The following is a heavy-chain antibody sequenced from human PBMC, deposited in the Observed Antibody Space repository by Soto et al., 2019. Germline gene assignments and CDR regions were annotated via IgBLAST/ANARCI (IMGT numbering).Heavy chain of an antibody. V-gene: IGHV3-9*01. J-gene: IGHJ1*01. Sequence: GGSLRLSCAASGFTFDGYAMHWVRQVPGKGLEWVSGINWNSGSIGYGDSVKGRFAISRDNAKNSLHLQMNSLSAEDTAFYYCVKDESINWYSGHFRHWGQGTLVTVSS. CDR3: VKDESINWYSGHFRH. CDR1: GFTFDGYA. CDR2: INWNSGSI. D-gene: IGHD6-13*01.